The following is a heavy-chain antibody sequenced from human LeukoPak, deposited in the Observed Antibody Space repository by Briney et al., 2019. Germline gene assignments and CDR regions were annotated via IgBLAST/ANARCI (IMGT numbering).Heavy chain of an antibody. CDR2: VSGSGGST. V-gene: IGHV3-23*01. J-gene: IGHJ4*02. CDR1: GFTFSSYA. D-gene: IGHD3-22*01. Sequence: GGSLRLSCAASGFTFSSYAMSWVRQAPGKGLEWVSAVSGSGGSTYYADSVKGRFTISRDNSKNTLYPQMNSLRAEDTAVYYCAKDLTMIVGPTDYWGQGTLVTVSS. CDR3: AKDLTMIVGPTDY.